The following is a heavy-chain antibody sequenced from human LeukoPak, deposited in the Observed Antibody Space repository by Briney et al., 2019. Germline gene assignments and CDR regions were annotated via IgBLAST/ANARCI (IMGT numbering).Heavy chain of an antibody. V-gene: IGHV1-46*01. CDR1: GYTFTSYY. J-gene: IGHJ4*02. CDR2: INPSGGST. Sequence: ASVKVSCKASGYTFTSYYMHWVRQAPGQGLEWMGIINPSGGSTSYAQKFQGRVTITADKSTSTAYMELSSLRSEDTAVYYCARGSVDIYYFDYWGQGTLVTVSS. CDR3: ARGSVDIYYFDY. D-gene: IGHD3-10*01.